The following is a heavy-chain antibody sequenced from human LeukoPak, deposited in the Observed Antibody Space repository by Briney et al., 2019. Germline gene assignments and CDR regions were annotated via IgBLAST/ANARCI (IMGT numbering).Heavy chain of an antibody. J-gene: IGHJ5*02. CDR2: ISSSTTYI. V-gene: IGHV3-21*01. D-gene: IGHD2-21*02. CDR1: GFTFSSYT. CDR3: AGHFCPAGDCYAGETWWFDP. Sequence: GGSLRLSCAASGFTFSSYTMKWVRQSAGKGLEWISSISSSTTYIYYADSVRGRFTVSRDNAKNSLFLQMDTLRAEDTAVYYCAGHFCPAGDCYAGETWWFDPWGQGTLVTVSS.